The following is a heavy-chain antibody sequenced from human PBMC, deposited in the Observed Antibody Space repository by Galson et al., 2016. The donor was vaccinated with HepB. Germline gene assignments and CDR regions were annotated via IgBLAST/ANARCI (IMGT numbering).Heavy chain of an antibody. CDR3: ETRISPRPLDI. CDR2: IKQDVSEK. Sequence: SLRLSCASSGYTFSSHWMSWVRQAPGKGLEWVANIKQDVSEKNYLDSVKGRFTISRHNAKKSLYLQKNSLRAEDTAVYYCETRISPRPLDIWGRGTMVTVSS. J-gene: IGHJ3*02. D-gene: IGHD6-6*01. V-gene: IGHV3-7*03. CDR1: GYTFSSHW.